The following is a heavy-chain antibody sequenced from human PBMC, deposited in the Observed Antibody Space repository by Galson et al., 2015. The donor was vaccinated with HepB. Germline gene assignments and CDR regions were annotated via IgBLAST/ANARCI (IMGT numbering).Heavy chain of an antibody. CDR2: ISSNTIYT. CDR3: ARHESESKTYAADN. D-gene: IGHD2-2*01. V-gene: IGHV3-11*06. Sequence: SLRLSCAASGFSFSDYYMSWIRQAPGKGLEWLSYISSNTIYTNYADSVKGRFTVSRDNVRNSISLQMNRLSVEDTAVYYCARHESESKTYAADNWGQGTLVTVSS. CDR1: GFSFSDYY. J-gene: IGHJ4*02.